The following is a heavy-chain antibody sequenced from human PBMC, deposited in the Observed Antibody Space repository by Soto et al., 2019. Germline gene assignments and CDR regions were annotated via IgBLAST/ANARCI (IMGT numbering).Heavy chain of an antibody. Sequence: GASVKVSCKTSCYTFTSYGISWVRQAPGQGLEWMGWISTYNGNTNYAQKFQGRATMTTDTSTTTAYMELRSLKSDDTAVYYCARLLFLEWFDDYWGQGTLVTVSS. D-gene: IGHD3-3*01. CDR1: CYTFTSYG. CDR2: ISTYNGNT. V-gene: IGHV1-18*04. CDR3: ARLLFLEWFDDY. J-gene: IGHJ4*02.